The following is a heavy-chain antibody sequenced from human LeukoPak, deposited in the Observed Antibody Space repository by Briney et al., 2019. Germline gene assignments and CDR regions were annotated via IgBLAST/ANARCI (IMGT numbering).Heavy chain of an antibody. V-gene: IGHV1-69*05. J-gene: IGHJ4*02. D-gene: IGHD1-26*01. Sequence: SVKVSCKASGGTFSSYAISWVRQAPGQGLEWMGRIIPIFGTANYAQKFQGGVTITTDESTSTAYMELSSLRSEDTAVYYCARVGSYYFDYWGQGTLLTVSS. CDR1: GGTFSSYA. CDR2: IIPIFGTA. CDR3: ARVGSYYFDY.